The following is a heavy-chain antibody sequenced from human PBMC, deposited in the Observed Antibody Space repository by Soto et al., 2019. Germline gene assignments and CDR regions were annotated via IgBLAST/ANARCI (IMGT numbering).Heavy chain of an antibody. Sequence: QVQLVQSGAEVKKSGASVKVSCKASGYNFATYGMHWVRQAPGQRLEWMGWINAVNGDTKYSQKFQGRVTTSTDTSASTAYMELSSLTSEDTAVYYCARPLGYCVGGNCYEGSDYYGMDDWGPGTTVIVSS. CDR2: INAVNGDT. V-gene: IGHV1-3*01. CDR1: GYNFATYG. CDR3: ARPLGYCVGGNCYEGSDYYGMDD. J-gene: IGHJ6*02. D-gene: IGHD2-15*01.